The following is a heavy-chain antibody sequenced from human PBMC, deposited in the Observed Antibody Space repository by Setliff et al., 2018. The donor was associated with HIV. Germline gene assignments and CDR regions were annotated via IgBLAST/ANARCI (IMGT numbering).Heavy chain of an antibody. CDR1: GDSISRRIYY. D-gene: IGHD2-2*01. V-gene: IGHV4-39*01. CDR3: AKLLPAADMAREIDS. J-gene: IGHJ4*02. CDR2: FYYSGSS. Sequence: PSETLSLTCTVSGDSISRRIYYWGWIRQPPGKGLEWIGNFYYSGSSHYNPSLKSRVTISVDTSTNQFSLKLISVSAADTAVYYCAKLLPAADMAREIDSWGQGTLVTVSS.